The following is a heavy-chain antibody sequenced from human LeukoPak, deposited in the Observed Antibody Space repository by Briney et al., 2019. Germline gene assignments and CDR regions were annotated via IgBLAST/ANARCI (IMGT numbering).Heavy chain of an antibody. Sequence: PSETLSLTCTVSGGSISSYYWSWIRQPPGKGLEWIGYIYYSGTTNYTPSLKSRVTISVDTSKNQFSLKLSSVTAADTAVYYCARVRYGGFDPWGQGTLVTVSS. CDR3: ARVRYGGFDP. J-gene: IGHJ5*02. CDR2: IYYSGTT. CDR1: GGSISSYY. D-gene: IGHD3-10*01. V-gene: IGHV4-59*01.